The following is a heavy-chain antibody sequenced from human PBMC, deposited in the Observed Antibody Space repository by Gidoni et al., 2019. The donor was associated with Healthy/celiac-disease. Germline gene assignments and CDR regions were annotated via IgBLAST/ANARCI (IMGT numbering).Heavy chain of an antibody. CDR2: ISSSGSTI. J-gene: IGHJ4*02. Sequence: EVQLVESGGGLVQPGGSPRLSCAASGFTFSSYEMNWVRQAPGKGLEWVSYISSSGSTIYYADSVKGRFTISRDNAKNSLYLQMNSLRAEDTAVYYCAREGAEIFDYWGQGTLVTVSS. CDR1: GFTFSSYE. D-gene: IGHD3-16*01. CDR3: AREGAEIFDY. V-gene: IGHV3-48*03.